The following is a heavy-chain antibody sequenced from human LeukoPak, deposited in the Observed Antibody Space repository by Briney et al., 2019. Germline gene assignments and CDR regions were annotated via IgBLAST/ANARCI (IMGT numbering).Heavy chain of an antibody. D-gene: IGHD2-2*01. J-gene: IGHJ4*02. CDR1: GFTFRSYA. V-gene: IGHV3-23*01. Sequence: GGSLRLSCAASGFTFRSYAMSWVRQAPGKGLEWASAISGSGGSTYYADSVKGRFTISRDNSKNTLYLQMNSLRAEDTAVYYCAKVNSDIVVVPAATSFDYWGQGTLVTVSS. CDR3: AKVNSDIVVVPAATSFDY. CDR2: ISGSGGST.